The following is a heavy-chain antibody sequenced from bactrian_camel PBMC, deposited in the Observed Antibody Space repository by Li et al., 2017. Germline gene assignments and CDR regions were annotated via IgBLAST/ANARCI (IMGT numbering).Heavy chain of an antibody. J-gene: IGHJ6*01. CDR3: VRAHSGLYP. CDR1: GYSTANDC. D-gene: IGHD4*01. CDR2: VNTRGQPS. Sequence: QVQLVESGGGSVQAGGSLKLSCRYSGYSTANDCLAWFRQAPGKGLECVSIVNTRGQPSYSADSVKDRFTISRDNAKNMMYLQMNSLKGEDTAMYYCVRAHSGLYPWGQGTQVTVS. V-gene: IGHV3S1*01.